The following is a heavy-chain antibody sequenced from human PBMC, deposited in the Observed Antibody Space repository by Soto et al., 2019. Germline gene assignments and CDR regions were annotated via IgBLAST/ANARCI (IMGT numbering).Heavy chain of an antibody. D-gene: IGHD3-10*01. Sequence: GGSLRLSCAVSGFTFNSYAMHWVRQAPGKGLEWVSVISYDGSNKYYADSVKGRFTISRDNSKNTVYLQMNSLRPEDAAIYYCARGSKDSYPGSRIFDFWGRGTLVTVSS. CDR3: ARGSKDSYPGSRIFDF. CDR1: GFTFNSYA. J-gene: IGHJ4*02. CDR2: ISYDGSNK. V-gene: IGHV3-30*03.